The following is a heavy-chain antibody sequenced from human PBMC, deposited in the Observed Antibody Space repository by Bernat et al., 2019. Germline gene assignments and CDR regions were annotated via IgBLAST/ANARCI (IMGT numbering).Heavy chain of an antibody. CDR2: ISYDGSNK. CDR1: GFTFSSYA. CDR3: ARMDGAFDY. V-gene: IGHV3-30-3*01. D-gene: IGHD1-26*01. Sequence: QVQLVESGGGVVQPGRSLRLSCAASGFTFSSYAMHWVRQAPGKGLEWVAVISYDGSNKYYADSVKGRFTISRDHSKNTLYLQMNSLRAEDTAVYYCARMDGAFDYWGQGTLVTVSS. J-gene: IGHJ4*02.